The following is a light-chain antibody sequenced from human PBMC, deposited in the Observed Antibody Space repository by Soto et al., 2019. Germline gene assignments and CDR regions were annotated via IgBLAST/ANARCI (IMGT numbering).Light chain of an antibody. CDR2: SNH. CDR3: ASWDDSLSGLYV. J-gene: IGLJ1*01. Sequence: QAVVTQPPSVSGTPGQRVTISCSGSRSNIGSNTVNWYQQLPGTAPKLLIYSNHQRPSGVPDRFSVSKSGTSASLAISGLQSEDEADYYCASWDDSLSGLYVFGTGTKLTVL. CDR1: RSNIGSNT. V-gene: IGLV1-44*01.